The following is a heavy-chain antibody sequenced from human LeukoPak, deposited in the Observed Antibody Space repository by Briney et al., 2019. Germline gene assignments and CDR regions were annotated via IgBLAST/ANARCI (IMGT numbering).Heavy chain of an antibody. CDR1: GDSINSLDL. D-gene: IGHD5-24*01. Sequence: ETLSLTCTVSGDSINSLDLWTWVRQAPGKGLEWVANVKEDGSQKTYVDSVKGRFTISRDNAKNSLYLQMNNVRAEDTAVYYCARYTYKHDCWGQGTLVTVSS. CDR3: ARYTYKHDC. V-gene: IGHV3-7*01. CDR2: VKEDGSQK. J-gene: IGHJ4*02.